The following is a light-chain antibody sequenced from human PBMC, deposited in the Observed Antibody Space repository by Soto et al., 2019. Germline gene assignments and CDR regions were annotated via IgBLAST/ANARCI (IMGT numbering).Light chain of an antibody. V-gene: IGKV3D-20*02. Sequence: EIVLMQSPGTLSLSPGERATLSCRASRSLSSDYLAWYQQKPGQAPRLLFYHASRRATGTPDRFSGSGSGTDFTLTISSLEPEDFALYFCQQRSSWPPTFGGGTKVDIK. J-gene: IGKJ4*01. CDR2: HAS. CDR1: RSLSSDY. CDR3: QQRSSWPPT.